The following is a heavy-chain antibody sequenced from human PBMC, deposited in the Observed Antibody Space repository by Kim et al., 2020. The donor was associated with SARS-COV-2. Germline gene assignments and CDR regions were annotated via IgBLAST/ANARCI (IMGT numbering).Heavy chain of an antibody. J-gene: IGHJ4*02. CDR2: IYYSGST. Sequence: SETLSLTCTVSGCSISSSSYYWGWIRQPPGKGLEWIGSIYYSGSTYYNPSLKSRVTISVDTSKNQFSLKLSSVTAADTAVYYCARHIPFIVARASLGCFDYWGQGTLVAVSS. CDR3: ARHIPFIVARASLGCFDY. V-gene: IGHV4-39*01. D-gene: IGHD5-12*01. CDR1: GCSISSSSYY.